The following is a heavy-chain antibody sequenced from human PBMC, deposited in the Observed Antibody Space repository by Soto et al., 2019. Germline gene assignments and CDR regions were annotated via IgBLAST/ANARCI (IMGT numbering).Heavy chain of an antibody. CDR3: ARLGYCSGGRCYIAYHFDF. D-gene: IGHD2-15*01. Sequence: SETLSLTCTVSGASISSYHWSWVRQPPGKGLEWIGYISHSGTTNYNPSLKSRVTISPDTSKNQFSLKLTSVTAADTAVYFCARLGYCSGGRCYIAYHFDFWGQGTLVNVSS. J-gene: IGHJ4*02. CDR2: ISHSGTT. V-gene: IGHV4-59*08. CDR1: GASISSYH.